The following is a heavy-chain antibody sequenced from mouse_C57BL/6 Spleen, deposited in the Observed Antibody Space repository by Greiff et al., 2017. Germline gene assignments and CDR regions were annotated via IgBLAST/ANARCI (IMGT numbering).Heavy chain of an antibody. CDR1: GFTFSSYA. D-gene: IGHD2-5*01. V-gene: IGHV5-4*01. Sequence: EVKLMESGGGLVKPGGSLKLSCAASGFTFSSYAMSWVRQTPEKRLEWVATISDGGSYTYYPDNVKGRFTISRDNAKNNLYLQMSHLKSEDTAMYYCAREEEYSNYEWYFDVWGTGTTVTVSS. CDR2: ISDGGSYT. CDR3: AREEEYSNYEWYFDV. J-gene: IGHJ1*03.